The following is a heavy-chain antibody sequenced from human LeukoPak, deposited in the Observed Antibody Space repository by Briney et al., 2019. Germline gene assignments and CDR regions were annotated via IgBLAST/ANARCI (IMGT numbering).Heavy chain of an antibody. CDR3: AIHPRGGIAASKRGGYNWFDP. CDR2: IYYSGST. CDR1: GGSISSSSYY. Sequence: SETLSLTCTVSGGSISSSSYYWGWIRQPPGKGLEWIGSIYYSGSTYYNPSLKSRVTISVDTSKNQFSLKLSSVTAADTAVYYCAIHPRGGIAASKRGGYNWFDPWGQGTLVTASS. V-gene: IGHV4-39*07. D-gene: IGHD6-13*01. J-gene: IGHJ5*02.